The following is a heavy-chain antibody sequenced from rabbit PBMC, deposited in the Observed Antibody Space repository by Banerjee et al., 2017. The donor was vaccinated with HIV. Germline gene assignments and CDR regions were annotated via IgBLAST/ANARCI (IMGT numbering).Heavy chain of an antibody. V-gene: IGHV1S45*01. CDR2: IDTGSSGST. D-gene: IGHD4-2*01. CDR1: GFSFSYYW. Sequence: EQLVESGGGLVQPEGSLTPTCTASGFSFSYYWMSWVRQAPGKRPEWIGNIDTGSSGSTYYASWAKGRFTISKTSSTTVTLQMTSLTAADTATYFCARDYGGTLNLWGQGTLVTVS. CDR3: ARDYGGTLNL. J-gene: IGHJ4*01.